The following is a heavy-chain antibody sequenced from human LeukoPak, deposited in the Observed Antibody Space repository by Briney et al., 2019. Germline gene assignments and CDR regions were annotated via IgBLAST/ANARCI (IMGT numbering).Heavy chain of an antibody. CDR2: IFHSGST. J-gene: IGHJ4*02. Sequence: SETLSLTCAVSSGSIFSNNWWSWVRQPPGKGLEWIGQIFHSGSTSYSPSLKSRVTMYIDTSKNQFSLKLSSVTAADTAMYYCAKSNGYGLIDYWGQGTLVTVSS. CDR3: AKSNGYGLIDY. V-gene: IGHV4-4*02. D-gene: IGHD5-12*01. CDR1: SGSIFSNNW.